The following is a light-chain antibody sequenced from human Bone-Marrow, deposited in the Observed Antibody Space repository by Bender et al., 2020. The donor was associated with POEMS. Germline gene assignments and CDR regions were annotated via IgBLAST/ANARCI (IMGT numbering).Light chain of an antibody. CDR3: SSYANSGTWV. CDR1: SSNTGSGYD. Sequence: QSVLTQPPSVSGAPGQRVTISCTGSSSNTGSGYDINWYQHLPGTAPKLLIYGYNNRPSGVPDRFSGSKSGTSASLAITGLQPEDEADYYCSSYANSGTWVFGGGTKLTVL. V-gene: IGLV1-40*01. J-gene: IGLJ3*02. CDR2: GYN.